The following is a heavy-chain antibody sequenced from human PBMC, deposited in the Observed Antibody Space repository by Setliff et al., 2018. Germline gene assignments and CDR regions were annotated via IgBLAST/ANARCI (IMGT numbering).Heavy chain of an antibody. V-gene: IGHV4-39*07. Sequence: ASETLSLTCTVSGGSISSSSYYWGWIRQPPGKGLEWTGSIYYSGSTYYNPSLKSRVTISVDTSKNQFSLKLSSVTAADTAVYYCARDSSSSWYRSGNGEPDAFDIWGQGTMVTV. CDR1: GGSISSSSYY. CDR3: ARDSSSSWYRSGNGEPDAFDI. D-gene: IGHD6-13*01. J-gene: IGHJ3*02. CDR2: IYYSGST.